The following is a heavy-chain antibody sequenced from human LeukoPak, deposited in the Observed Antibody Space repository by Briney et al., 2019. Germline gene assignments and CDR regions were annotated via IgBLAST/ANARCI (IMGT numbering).Heavy chain of an antibody. Sequence: GGSLTLSCAASGFTFSSYAMSWVREAPARGLEWVSSLRGNGDTFYADSVKGRFTLSRDDSRNTVYLQLNNLRVEDTAVYYCAKAVWVSNPDGVLWGQGTVVTVCS. CDR2: LRGNGDT. D-gene: IGHD3-16*01. J-gene: IGHJ4*02. CDR3: AKAVWVSNPDGVL. CDR1: GFTFSSYA. V-gene: IGHV3-23*01.